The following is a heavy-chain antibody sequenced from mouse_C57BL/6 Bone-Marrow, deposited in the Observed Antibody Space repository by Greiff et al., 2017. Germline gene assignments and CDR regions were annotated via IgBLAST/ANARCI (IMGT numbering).Heavy chain of an antibody. CDR2: IDPENGDT. V-gene: IGHV14-4*01. J-gene: IGHJ3*01. CDR1: GFNIKDDY. Sequence: VQLQQSGAELVRPGASVTLSCTASGFNIKDDYMHWVKQRPEQGLEWIGWIDPENGDTEYASKFQGKATITAETSSNTAYLQLSSLTSEDTAVYYCTTDRGFAYWGQGTLVTVSA. CDR3: TTDRGFAY. D-gene: IGHD2-14*01.